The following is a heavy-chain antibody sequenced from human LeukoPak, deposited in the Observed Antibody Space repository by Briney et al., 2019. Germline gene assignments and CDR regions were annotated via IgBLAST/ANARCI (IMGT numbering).Heavy chain of an antibody. Sequence: PGGSLRLSCAASGFTFSSYAMSWVRQAPGKGLEWVSAIGGSGGSTYYADSVKGRFTISRDNSKNTLYLQMNSLRAEDTAVYYCAAKKRVGYYFDYWGQGTLVTVSS. J-gene: IGHJ4*02. CDR1: GFTFSSYA. V-gene: IGHV3-23*01. CDR3: AAKKRVGYYFDY. CDR2: IGGSGGST. D-gene: IGHD2-2*01.